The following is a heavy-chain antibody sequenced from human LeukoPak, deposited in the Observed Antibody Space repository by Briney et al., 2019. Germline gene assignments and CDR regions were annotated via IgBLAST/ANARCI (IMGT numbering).Heavy chain of an antibody. Sequence: PGGSLRLSCAASGFTFSSYAMSWVRQAPGKGLEWVSVISGSGGSTYYADSVKGRFTISRDNPKNTLYLQMNSLRAEDTAVYYCAKGVAYSGYDSFGPLDYYGMDVWGQGTTVTVSS. CDR1: GFTFSSYA. D-gene: IGHD5-12*01. V-gene: IGHV3-23*01. CDR3: AKGVAYSGYDSFGPLDYYGMDV. J-gene: IGHJ6*02. CDR2: ISGSGGST.